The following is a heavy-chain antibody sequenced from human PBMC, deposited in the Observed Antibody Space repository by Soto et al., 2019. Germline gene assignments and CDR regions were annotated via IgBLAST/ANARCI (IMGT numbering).Heavy chain of an antibody. D-gene: IGHD6-19*01. CDR3: ARQFSSSGWYVGAFDI. Sequence: GESLKISRKGSGYSFTSYWIGWVRPMPGKGREWGRIFCPGATHTRYRPPLQAQVAPSADNSSSTALRHGSSLKASDNAMYYSARQFSSSGWYVGAFDIWGQGTMVTVSS. J-gene: IGHJ3*02. CDR2: FCPGATHT. V-gene: IGHV5-51*01. CDR1: GYSFTSYW.